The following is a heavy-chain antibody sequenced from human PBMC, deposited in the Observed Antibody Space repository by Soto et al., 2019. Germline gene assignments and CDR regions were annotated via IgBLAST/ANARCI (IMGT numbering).Heavy chain of an antibody. V-gene: IGHV3-23*01. D-gene: IGHD1-1*01. CDR1: GFTFSSYA. Sequence: GGSLRLSCAASGFTFSSYAMSWVRQAPGKGLEWVSAISGSVGSTYYADSVKGRFTISRDNSKNTLYLQMNSLRAEDTAVYYCAKAQLGLLNYYYYGMDVWGQGTTVTVSS. CDR3: AKAQLGLLNYYYYGMDV. CDR2: ISGSVGST. J-gene: IGHJ6*02.